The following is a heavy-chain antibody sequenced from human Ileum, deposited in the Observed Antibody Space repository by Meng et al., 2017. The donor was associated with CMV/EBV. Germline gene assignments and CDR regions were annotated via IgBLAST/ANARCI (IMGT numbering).Heavy chain of an antibody. CDR3: GSWYFDY. V-gene: IGHV6-1*01. CDR1: GDNVSSNSAA. J-gene: IGHJ4*02. Sequence: SCAISGDNVSSNSAAWHWIRQSPSRGLEWLGKTYYRSKWYHDYAVSLKSRITINSDTSKNQFSLLLNSVTPEDTAVYYCGSWYFDYWGQGTLVTVSS. CDR2: TYYRSKWYH.